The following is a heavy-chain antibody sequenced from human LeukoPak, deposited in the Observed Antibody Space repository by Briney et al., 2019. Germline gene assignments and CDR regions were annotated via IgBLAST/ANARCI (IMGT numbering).Heavy chain of an antibody. V-gene: IGHV3-48*04. D-gene: IGHD6-13*01. J-gene: IGHJ4*02. Sequence: GGSLRLSCAASGFTFSSYSMNWVRQAPGKGLEWVSYISSSSSTIYYADSVKGRFTISRDNAKNSLYLQMNSLRAEDTAAYYCARVHLGYSSSWALDYWGQGTLVTVSS. CDR1: GFTFSSYS. CDR2: ISSSSSTI. CDR3: ARVHLGYSSSWALDY.